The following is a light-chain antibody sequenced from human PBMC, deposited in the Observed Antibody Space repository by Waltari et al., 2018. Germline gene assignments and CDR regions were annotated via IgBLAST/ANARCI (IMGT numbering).Light chain of an antibody. CDR2: DTS. CDR3: QLRSIWPLT. V-gene: IGKV3-11*01. CDR1: ESVFGY. Sequence: EIVLTQSPATLSVSPGERATLSCRASESVFGYLAWYQQKPGQARRLLIFDTSKRAPGIPARFSGRGYGTDFTLTINSLETEDFALYYCQLRSIWPLTFGGGTKV. J-gene: IGKJ4*01.